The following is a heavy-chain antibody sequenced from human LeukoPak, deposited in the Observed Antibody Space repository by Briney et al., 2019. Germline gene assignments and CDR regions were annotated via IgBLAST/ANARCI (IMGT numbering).Heavy chain of an antibody. D-gene: IGHD6-13*01. Sequence: NHSETLSLTCTVSGGSISSYYWSWIRQPPGKGLEWIGYIYYSGSTNYNPSLKSGVTISVDTSKNQFSLKLSSVTAADTAVYYCASHLRKAAASPFDYWGQGTLVTVSS. CDR1: GGSISSYY. CDR3: ASHLRKAAASPFDY. CDR2: IYYSGST. V-gene: IGHV4-59*08. J-gene: IGHJ4*02.